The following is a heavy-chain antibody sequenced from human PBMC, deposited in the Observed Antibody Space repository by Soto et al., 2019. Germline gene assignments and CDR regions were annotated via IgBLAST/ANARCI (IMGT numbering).Heavy chain of an antibody. J-gene: IGHJ3*02. V-gene: IGHV1-69*01. CDR3: ARQEMTIVGVVITYTDAFDI. CDR2: IIPIFGTA. Sequence: QVQLVQSGAEVKKPGSSVKVSCKASGGTFSSYAISWVRQAPGQGLEWMGGIIPIFGTANYAQKYQGRVKITADESTSTAYMELSSLRSEDTAVYYCARQEMTIVGVVITYTDAFDIWGQGTMVTVSS. CDR1: GGTFSSYA. D-gene: IGHD3-3*01.